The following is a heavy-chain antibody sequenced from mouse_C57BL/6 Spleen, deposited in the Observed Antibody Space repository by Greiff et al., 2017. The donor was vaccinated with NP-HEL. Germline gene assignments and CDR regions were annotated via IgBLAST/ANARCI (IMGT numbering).Heavy chain of an antibody. CDR3: ARHGSSYHYAMDY. D-gene: IGHD1-1*01. J-gene: IGHJ4*01. CDR2: IWSDGST. V-gene: IGHV2-6-1*01. CDR1: GFSLTSYG. Sequence: VKLVESGPGLVAPSQSLSITCTVSGFSLTSYGVHWVRQPPGKGLEWLVVIWSDGSTTYNSALKSRLSISKDNSKSQVFLKMNSLQTDDTAMYYCARHGSSYHYAMDYWGQGTSVTVSS.